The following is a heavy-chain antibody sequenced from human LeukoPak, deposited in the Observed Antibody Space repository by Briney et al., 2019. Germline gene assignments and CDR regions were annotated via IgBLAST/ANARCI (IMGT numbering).Heavy chain of an antibody. Sequence: ASVKVSCKASGYTFSSFDITWVRQAPGQGLEWMGWISGYSGSTKYAQKVQDRVTMTIDTSTSTAYMEMRSLRSDDTAVYYCARERTYSDAWRAPVPKFYYYGMDVWGQGTTVTVSS. CDR2: ISGYSGST. V-gene: IGHV1-18*04. CDR3: ARERTYSDAWRAPVPKFYYYGMDV. CDR1: GYTFSSFD. J-gene: IGHJ6*02. D-gene: IGHD3-16*01.